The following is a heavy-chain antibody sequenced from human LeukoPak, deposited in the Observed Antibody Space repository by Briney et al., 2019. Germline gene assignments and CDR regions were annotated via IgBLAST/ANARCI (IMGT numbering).Heavy chain of an antibody. J-gene: IGHJ4*02. CDR2: INHSGST. Sequence: SETLSLTCAVYGGSFSGYYWSWIRQPPGKGLEWIGEINHSGSTNYNPSLKSRVTISVDTSNNHLSLKLTSVTAADTAVYYCAASIWFGIYPDYWGQGTLVTVSS. CDR1: GGSFSGYY. D-gene: IGHD3-10*01. CDR3: AASIWFGIYPDY. V-gene: IGHV4-34*01.